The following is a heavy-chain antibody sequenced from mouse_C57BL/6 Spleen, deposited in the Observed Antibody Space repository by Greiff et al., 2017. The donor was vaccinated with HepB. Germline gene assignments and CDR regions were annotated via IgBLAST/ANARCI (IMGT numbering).Heavy chain of an antibody. V-gene: IGHV1-85*01. CDR3: ARAERRGYFDY. CDR1: GYTFTSYD. CDR2: IYPRDGST. Sequence: VQLQESGPELVKPGASVKLSCKASGYTFTSYDINWVKQRPGQGLEWNGWIYPRDGSTKYNEKFKGKATLTVDTSSSTAYMELHSLTSEDSAVYFCARAERRGYFDYWGQGTTLTVSS. J-gene: IGHJ2*01.